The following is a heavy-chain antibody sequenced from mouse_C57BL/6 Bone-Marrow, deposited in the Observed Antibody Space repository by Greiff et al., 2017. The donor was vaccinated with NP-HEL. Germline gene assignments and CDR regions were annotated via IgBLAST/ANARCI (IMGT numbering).Heavy chain of an antibody. D-gene: IGHD2-2*01. CDR2: IDPSDSET. V-gene: IGHV1-52*01. J-gene: IGHJ2*01. Sequence: QVQLQQPGAELVRPGSSVKLSCKASGYTFTSYWMHWVKQRPIQGLEWIDNIDPSDSETHYNQKFKDKATLTVDKSSSTAYMQLSSLTSEDSAVYYCAGWGVLWFPYFDYWGQGTTLTVSS. CDR3: AGWGVLWFPYFDY. CDR1: GYTFTSYW.